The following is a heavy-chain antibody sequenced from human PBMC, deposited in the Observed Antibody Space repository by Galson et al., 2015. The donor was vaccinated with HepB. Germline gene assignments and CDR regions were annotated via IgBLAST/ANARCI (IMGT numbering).Heavy chain of an antibody. V-gene: IGHV2-5*02. Sequence: PALVKPTQTLTLTCPFSGFSLNTDGVGVGWIRQPPGKALEWLALIYWDDDKRYSPSLKNRLSITKDTSKNQVVLTMTNMDPLDTATYYTAHSVRLYCSGTSCYACHIWGQGTLVTVSS. CDR2: IYWDDDK. CDR3: AHSVRLYCSGTSCYACHI. J-gene: IGHJ3*02. CDR1: GFSLNTDGVG. D-gene: IGHD2-2*01.